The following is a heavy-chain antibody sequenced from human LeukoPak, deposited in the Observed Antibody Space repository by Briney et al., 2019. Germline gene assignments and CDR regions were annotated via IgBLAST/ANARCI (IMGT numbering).Heavy chain of an antibody. CDR3: SRDPPWGGSSTGYYYYYMDV. D-gene: IGHD1-14*01. V-gene: IGHV3-21*01. CDR1: GFTFSSYS. Sequence: GGSLRLSCAASGFTFSSYSMNWVRQAPGKGVEWVSSISSSSSYIYYADSVKGRFTISRDNSKNTLYLQMNSLRAEDTAVYSCSRDPPWGGSSTGYYYYYMDVWGKGTTVTVSS. CDR2: ISSSSSYI. J-gene: IGHJ6*03.